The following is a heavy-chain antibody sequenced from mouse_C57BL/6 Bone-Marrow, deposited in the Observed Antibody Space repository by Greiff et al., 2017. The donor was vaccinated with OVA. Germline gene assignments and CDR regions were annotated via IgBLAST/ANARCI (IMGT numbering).Heavy chain of an antibody. Sequence: VQLQQSGAELAKPGASVKLSCKASGYTFTSYWMHWVKQRPGQGLEWIGYINPSSGYTKYNQKFKDKATLTADTSSSTAYMQLSSLTYEDSAVYYCARPYYSNYVYWGQGTTLTVSA. D-gene: IGHD2-5*01. J-gene: IGHJ2*01. CDR3: ARPYYSNYVY. CDR2: INPSSGYT. V-gene: IGHV1-7*01. CDR1: GYTFTSYW.